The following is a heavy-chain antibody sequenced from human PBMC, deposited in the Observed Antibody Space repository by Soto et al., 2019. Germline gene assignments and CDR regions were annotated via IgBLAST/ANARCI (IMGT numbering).Heavy chain of an antibody. CDR2: IIPIFGTA. CDR1: GGTFSSYA. V-gene: IGHV1-69*13. Sequence: GASVKVSCKASGGTFSSYAISWVRQAPGQGLEWMGGIIPIFGTANYAQKFQGRVTITADESTSTAYMELSSLRSEDTAVYYCARAVAKKGQKYYFDYWGQGTLVTVSS. CDR3: ARAVAKKGQKYYFDY. D-gene: IGHD5-12*01. J-gene: IGHJ4*02.